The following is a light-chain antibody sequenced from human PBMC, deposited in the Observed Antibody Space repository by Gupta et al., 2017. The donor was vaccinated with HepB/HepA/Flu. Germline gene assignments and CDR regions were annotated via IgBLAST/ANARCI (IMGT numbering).Light chain of an antibody. CDR1: VLARKY. CDR2: KDS. Sequence: SYEVTHPSSVKVSPGQAARITCSGDVLARKYARWFQQKPGQAPVLVIYKDSVRPSGIPARYSGSSSGTTVTLTISGAQVGDEAAYYCYSATDNNLGVFGGGTKPTVL. J-gene: IGLJ2*01. V-gene: IGLV3-27*01. CDR3: YSATDNNLGV.